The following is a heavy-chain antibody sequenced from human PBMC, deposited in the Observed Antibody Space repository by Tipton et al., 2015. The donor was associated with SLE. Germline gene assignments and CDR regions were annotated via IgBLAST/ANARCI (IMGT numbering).Heavy chain of an antibody. D-gene: IGHD6-13*01. V-gene: IGHV4-39*01. Sequence: TLSLTCTVSGGSISSSSYYWGWFRQPPGKGLEWIGSIYYSGSTYYNPSLKSRVTISVDTSKNQFSLKLTSVTAADTAVYYCASAEQQLSLPFDYWGQGTLVTVSS. CDR3: ASAEQQLSLPFDY. J-gene: IGHJ4*02. CDR1: GGSISSSSYY. CDR2: IYYSGST.